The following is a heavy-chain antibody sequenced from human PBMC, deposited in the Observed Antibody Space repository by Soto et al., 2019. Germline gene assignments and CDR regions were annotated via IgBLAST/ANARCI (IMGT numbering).Heavy chain of an antibody. D-gene: IGHD6-19*01. CDR3: AREAVSGRTGFDY. V-gene: IGHV1-18*01. CDR1: GYTFTSYG. Sequence: QVQLVQSGAEVKKPGASVKVSCKASGYTFTSYGISWVRQAPGQGREWMGWVNAYNGNTNYAQKFQCRVTMTTDTSTSTDYMELRRLGYDDTAVYYCAREAVSGRTGFDYWGQGTLVTVSS. CDR2: VNAYNGNT. J-gene: IGHJ4*02.